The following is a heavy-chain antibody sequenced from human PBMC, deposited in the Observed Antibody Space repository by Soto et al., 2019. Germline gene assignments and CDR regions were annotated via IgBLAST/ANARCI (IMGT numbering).Heavy chain of an antibody. D-gene: IGHD3-10*01. CDR2: ISAYNGNT. CDR1: GDTFASFG. J-gene: IGHJ4*02. Sequence: ASVKVSCKASGDTFASFGFSWVRQAPGQGLEWLGWISAYNGNTHYAQKVRDRVTLTTDTSTNTAYMELRSLTSDDKAVYYCARDQESITDRILQYWGQGTRVTVSS. V-gene: IGHV1-18*01. CDR3: ARDQESITDRILQY.